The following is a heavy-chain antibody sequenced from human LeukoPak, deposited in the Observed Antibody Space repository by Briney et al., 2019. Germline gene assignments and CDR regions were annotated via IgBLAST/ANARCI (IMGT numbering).Heavy chain of an antibody. Sequence: PGGSLRLSCAASGFTFSTYWMSWVRQAPGKGREWVANIRQDGSKIYYVDSVKGLLTISRDNAKNSLYLPMNSLRAEDMALYYCAKCGDFWSSEDHLCAFDIWRQGTMVTLSS. CDR3: AKCGDFWSSEDHLCAFDI. CDR2: IRQDGSKI. J-gene: IGHJ3*02. V-gene: IGHV3-7*03. CDR1: GFTFSTYW. D-gene: IGHD3-3*01.